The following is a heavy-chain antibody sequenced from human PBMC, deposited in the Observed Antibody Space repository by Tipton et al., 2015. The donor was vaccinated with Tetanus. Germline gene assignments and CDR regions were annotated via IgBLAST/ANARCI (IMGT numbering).Heavy chain of an antibody. CDR1: GGSISSGGYY. CDR2: IYYSGST. Sequence: TLSLTCTVSGGSISSGGYYWSWIRQPPGKGLGWVGDIYYSGSTYHNPSLKSRVTISVDTSKNQFSLKLNSVTAADTAVYYCARDQARGARGWNYFDYWGQGTLVTVSS. D-gene: IGHD1-26*01. CDR3: ARDQARGARGWNYFDY. V-gene: IGHV4-31*03. J-gene: IGHJ4*02.